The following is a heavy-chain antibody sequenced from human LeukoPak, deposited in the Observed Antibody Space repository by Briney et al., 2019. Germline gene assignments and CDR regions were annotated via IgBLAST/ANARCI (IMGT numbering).Heavy chain of an antibody. Sequence: TGGSLRLSCAASGFTFSSYAMSWVRQAPGKGLEWVSAISGSGGSTYYADSVKGRFTISRDNSKNTLYLQMNSLRAEDTAVYYCAKDERDGYNYYYYGMDVWGQGTTVTVSS. CDR3: AKDERDGYNYYYYGMDV. V-gene: IGHV3-23*01. CDR1: GFTFSSYA. D-gene: IGHD5-24*01. J-gene: IGHJ6*02. CDR2: ISGSGGST.